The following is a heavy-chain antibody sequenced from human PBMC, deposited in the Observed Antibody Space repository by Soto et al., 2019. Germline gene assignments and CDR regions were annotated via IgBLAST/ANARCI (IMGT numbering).Heavy chain of an antibody. V-gene: IGHV3-49*03. J-gene: IGHJ3*02. CDR3: TSDPSVNAFDI. CDR1: GFTFGDYA. CDR2: IRSKAYGGTT. Sequence: GGSLRLSCTASGFTFGDYAMSWFRQAPGKGLEWVGFIRSKAYGGTTEYAASVKGRFTISRDDSKSIAYLQMNSLKTEDTAVYYCTSDPSVNAFDIWGQGTMVTVSS.